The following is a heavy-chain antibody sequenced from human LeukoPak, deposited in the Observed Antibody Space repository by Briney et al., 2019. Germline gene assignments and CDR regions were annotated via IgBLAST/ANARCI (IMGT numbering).Heavy chain of an antibody. D-gene: IGHD3-10*01. CDR3: ASPRGGKAGLFEY. J-gene: IGHJ4*02. V-gene: IGHV3-66*01. CDR2: LYSGGST. Sequence: VSVLYSGGSTYYADSVKGRFTTSRDNSKNTVYLQMNSLRVEDTAVYYCASPRGGKAGLFEYWGQGTLVTVSS.